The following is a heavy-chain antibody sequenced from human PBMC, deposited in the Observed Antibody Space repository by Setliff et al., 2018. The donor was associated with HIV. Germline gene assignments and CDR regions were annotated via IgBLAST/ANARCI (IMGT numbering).Heavy chain of an antibody. Sequence: PGGSLRLSCAASGFTFSSYWMNWVRQAPGKGLQWVANIKEDGSEKYYVDSVQGRFTISRDNAKNSLYLQINSLRAEDTAVYYCARGGVISVELSYYYYYMDVWGKGATVTVSS. D-gene: IGHD3-16*02. CDR3: ARGGVISVELSYYYYYMDV. J-gene: IGHJ6*03. CDR2: IKEDGSEK. V-gene: IGHV3-7*05. CDR1: GFTFSSYW.